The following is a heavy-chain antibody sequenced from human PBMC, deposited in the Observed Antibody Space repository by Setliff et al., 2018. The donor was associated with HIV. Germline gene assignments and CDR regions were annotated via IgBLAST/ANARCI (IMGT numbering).Heavy chain of an antibody. D-gene: IGHD3-22*01. Sequence: GSLRLSCAASGFTFSHAWMRWVRQAPGKGLEWIGNIFYSGHTFYNPSLRSRVTISVDTSKNHLSLKVSSLTAADTAVYYCARAPYYDYRGLAVYYFDYWGQGTLVTVSS. CDR2: IFYSGHT. CDR3: ARAPYYDYRGLAVYYFDY. J-gene: IGHJ4*02. CDR1: GFTFSHAW. V-gene: IGHV4-4*02.